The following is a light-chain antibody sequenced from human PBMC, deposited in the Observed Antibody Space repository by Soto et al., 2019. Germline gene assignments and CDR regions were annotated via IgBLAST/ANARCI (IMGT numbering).Light chain of an antibody. Sequence: DIVMTQSPDSLAVSLGERATINCKSSQSVLYSSNNRNSVDWYQQKRGQPPKLLIYWTSTRESGVPDRFSGSGSGKDFTLTISSLQAEDVEVYYCQQYHTSPVTFGGGTKVEIK. CDR3: QQYHTSPVT. V-gene: IGKV4-1*01. J-gene: IGKJ4*01. CDR1: QSVLYSSNNRNS. CDR2: WTS.